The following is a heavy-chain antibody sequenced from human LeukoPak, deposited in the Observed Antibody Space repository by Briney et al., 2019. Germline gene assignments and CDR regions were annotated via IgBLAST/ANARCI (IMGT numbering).Heavy chain of an antibody. D-gene: IGHD4-17*01. CDR1: GFTFSSYS. J-gene: IGHJ4*02. CDR2: ISNNGDST. V-gene: IGHV3-64*01. Sequence: GGSLRLSCAASGFTFSSYSMDWVRQPPGKGLEYVSAISNNGDSTHYANSVKGRFTISRDNSKNTLYLQMGSLRPEDMAVYYCAREGAVNVYGAYRPFDFWGQGTLVTVSS. CDR3: AREGAVNVYGAYRPFDF.